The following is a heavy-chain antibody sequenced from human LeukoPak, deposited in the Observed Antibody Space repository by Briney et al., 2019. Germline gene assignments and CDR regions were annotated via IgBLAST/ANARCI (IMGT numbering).Heavy chain of an antibody. Sequence: SETLSLTCAVYGGTFSGYYWSWIRQPPGKRLEWVGESNDSGGTNYNPSLKSRVTISVDTSKNQFSLKLSSVTAADTAVYYCARPGGYCTNTSCYKWFDPWGQGTLVTVSS. CDR2: SNDSGGT. CDR3: ARPGGYCTNTSCYKWFDP. D-gene: IGHD2-2*02. J-gene: IGHJ5*02. CDR1: GGTFSGYY. V-gene: IGHV4-34*01.